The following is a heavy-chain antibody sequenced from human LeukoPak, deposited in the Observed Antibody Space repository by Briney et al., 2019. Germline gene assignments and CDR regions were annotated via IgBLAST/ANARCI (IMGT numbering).Heavy chain of an antibody. V-gene: IGHV4-61*01. CDR1: GDSVSSGSYY. D-gene: IGHD4-17*01. CDR3: ARESTVINWFDP. CDR2: IYYSGST. Sequence: SSATLSLTCTVSGDSVSSGSYYWSWIRQPPGKGLEWIGYIYYSGSTNYNPSLKGRVTISVDTSKNQFSLKLSSVTAADTAVYYCARESTVINWFDPWGQGTLVSVSS. J-gene: IGHJ5*02.